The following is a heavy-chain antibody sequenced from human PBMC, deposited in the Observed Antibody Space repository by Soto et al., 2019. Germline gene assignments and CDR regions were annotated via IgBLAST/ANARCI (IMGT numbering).Heavy chain of an antibody. CDR3: ATEDLSAAVFGFDI. D-gene: IGHD3-16*01. J-gene: IGHJ3*02. CDR1: GFTISNYG. CDR2: IWHDRSKK. V-gene: IGHV3-33*01. Sequence: QVQLVESGGGVVQPGRSLRLSCAASGFTISNYGMHWVRQAPGKGLEWVTLIWHDRSKKDYADSVKGRFTISRDNSQNTLYLQMNSLRAEDTAVYYCATEDLSAAVFGFDIWGQGTMVTVSS.